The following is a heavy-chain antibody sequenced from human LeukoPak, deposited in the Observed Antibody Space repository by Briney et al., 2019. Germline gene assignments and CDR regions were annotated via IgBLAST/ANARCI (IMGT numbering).Heavy chain of an antibody. CDR1: GFTVSSNY. CDR2: IYSGGNT. CDR3: ATTRGSSFDY. Sequence: GGSLRLSCAASGFTVSSNYMCWVRQAPGKGLEWVSIIYSGGNTYYADSVRGRFTTSRDNSKNTLYLQMNSLRVEDTAVYYCATTRGSSFDYWGQGTLVTVSS. D-gene: IGHD3-10*01. J-gene: IGHJ4*02. V-gene: IGHV3-53*01.